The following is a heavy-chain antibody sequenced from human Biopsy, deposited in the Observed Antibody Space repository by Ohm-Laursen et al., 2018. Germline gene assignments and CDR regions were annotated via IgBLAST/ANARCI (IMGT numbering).Heavy chain of an antibody. J-gene: IGHJ2*01. Sequence: GTLSLTCSVSGGSVDDYFWNWIRQPAGKGLEWIGRIYSTGRSSAYHPSFQSRVTMSLVTSNKQFSLKLTSVTAADTAVYYCARTPGVAVAGRFFDLWGRGTLVTVSS. CDR1: GGSVDDYF. V-gene: IGHV4-4*07. D-gene: IGHD6-19*01. CDR2: IYSTGRSS. CDR3: ARTPGVAVAGRFFDL.